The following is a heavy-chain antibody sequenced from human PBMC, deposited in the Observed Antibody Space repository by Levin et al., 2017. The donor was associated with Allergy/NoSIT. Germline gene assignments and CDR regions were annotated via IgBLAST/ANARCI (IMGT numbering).Heavy chain of an antibody. CDR1: GFTFSDYG. J-gene: IGHJ4*02. Sequence: GGSLRLSCAASGFTFSDYGMSWVRQASGKGLEWVSSVTGNGGTTYYADSVKGRFTISRDNSYNALSLQMNSLRADDTAVYYCAPLAVAGADFNSWGRGTLVTVSS. CDR3: APLAVAGADFNS. V-gene: IGHV3-23*01. CDR2: VTGNGGTT. D-gene: IGHD6-19*01.